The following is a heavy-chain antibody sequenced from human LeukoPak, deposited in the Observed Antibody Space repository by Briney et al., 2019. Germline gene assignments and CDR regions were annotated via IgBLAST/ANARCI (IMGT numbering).Heavy chain of an antibody. CDR3: AREGGRQWLVSGALDS. D-gene: IGHD6-19*01. Sequence: SETLSLTCTVCGDSVSSSRYYWTWIRQPPGKGLEWIGYIYHGSATYNPSLESRVTLSMDTSKNQYSLKMTSVTAADTAVYYCAREGGRQWLVSGALDSWGQGTLVTVSS. CDR1: GDSVSSSRYY. V-gene: IGHV4-61*01. J-gene: IGHJ5*01. CDR2: IYHGSA.